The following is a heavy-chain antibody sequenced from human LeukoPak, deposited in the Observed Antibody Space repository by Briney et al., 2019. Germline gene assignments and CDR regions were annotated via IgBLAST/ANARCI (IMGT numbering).Heavy chain of an antibody. CDR3: ARDRLTGDQTWNWFDT. V-gene: IGHV3-30-3*01. CDR1: GFTFNNYA. CDR2: ISYDGSNK. D-gene: IGHD7-27*01. Sequence: PGGSLRLSCAASGFTFNNYAMHWVRQAPGKGLEWVAVISYDGSNKYYADSVKGRFTISRDNSKNTLYLQMNSLRSEDTAVYYCARDRLTGDQTWNWFDTWGQGTLVTVSS. J-gene: IGHJ5*02.